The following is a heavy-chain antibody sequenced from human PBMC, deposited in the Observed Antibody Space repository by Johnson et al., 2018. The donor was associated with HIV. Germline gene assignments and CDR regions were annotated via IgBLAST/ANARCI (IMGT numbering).Heavy chain of an antibody. Sequence: VQLVESGGGLVQPGGSLRLSCAASGFIVRSNYMNWVRQAPGKGLEWVSVIYSGGDTYYSDSVMGRFTISRDTSKNPLYLQMNSLRGDDTAVYYCTRVSSTSWALDIWGQGTLVTVSS. CDR3: TRVSSTSWALDI. CDR1: GFIVRSNY. V-gene: IGHV3-66*01. D-gene: IGHD2-15*01. J-gene: IGHJ3*02. CDR2: IYSGGDT.